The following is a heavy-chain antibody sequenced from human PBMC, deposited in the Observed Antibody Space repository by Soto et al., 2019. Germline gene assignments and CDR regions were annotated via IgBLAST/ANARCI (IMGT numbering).Heavy chain of an antibody. V-gene: IGHV3-74*01. CDR1: GFTFSSYW. CDR2: IHFDGSTT. CDR3: ARDAYISGYYQFDY. D-gene: IGHD6-19*01. J-gene: IGHJ4*02. Sequence: EVQLVESGGGLVQPGGSLRLSCAASGFTFSSYWMHWVRQVPGKGLVWVSRIHFDGSTTHYADSVKGRFTISRDNAKNTLSLQMNCLRAEDTAVYYCARDAYISGYYQFDYWGQGTLVTVSS.